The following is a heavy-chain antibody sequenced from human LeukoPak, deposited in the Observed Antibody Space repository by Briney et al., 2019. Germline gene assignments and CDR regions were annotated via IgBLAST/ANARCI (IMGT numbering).Heavy chain of an antibody. CDR2: MSYSGNT. V-gene: IGHV4-39*01. CDR1: GGSVSSSLYY. J-gene: IGHJ4*02. D-gene: IGHD1-26*01. Sequence: SETLSLTCTVSGGSVSSSLYYWGWIRQPPGKGLEWIGSMSYSGNTYYIPSLKSRATISVDTSKNQFSLKLSSVTASDTAVYYCARGGSYPFDYWGQGTLVTVSS. CDR3: ARGGSYPFDY.